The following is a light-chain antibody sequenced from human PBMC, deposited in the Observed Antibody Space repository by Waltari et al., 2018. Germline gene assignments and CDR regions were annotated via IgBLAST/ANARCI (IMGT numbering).Light chain of an antibody. CDR1: QSISRH. Sequence: EIVMTQSPATLSVSPGERVTVSCRASQSISRHLAWYQQRPGQDPRLLLYDASTTSHSIPATFSGSGSGTVFTLSISSLQSEDFAVYYCQQYNNWPPWTFGQGTKVEIK. CDR2: DAS. CDR3: QQYNNWPPWT. V-gene: IGKV3-15*01. J-gene: IGKJ1*01.